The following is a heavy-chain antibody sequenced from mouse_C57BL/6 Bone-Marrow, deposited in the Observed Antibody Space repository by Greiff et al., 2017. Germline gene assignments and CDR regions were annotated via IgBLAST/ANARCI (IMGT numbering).Heavy chain of an antibody. J-gene: IGHJ2*01. CDR1: GYTFTSYG. Sequence: QVQLQQSGAELARPGASVKLSCKASGYTFTSYGISWVKQRTGQGLEWIGEIYPRSGNTYYNEKFKGKATLTADKSSSTAYMELRSLTSEDSAVYFCARVATGAAQGDFDYWGQGTTLTVSS. V-gene: IGHV1-81*01. CDR3: ARVATGAAQGDFDY. CDR2: IYPRSGNT. D-gene: IGHD3-2*02.